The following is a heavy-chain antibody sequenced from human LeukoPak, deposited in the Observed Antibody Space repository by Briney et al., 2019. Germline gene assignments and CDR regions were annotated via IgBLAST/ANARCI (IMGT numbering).Heavy chain of an antibody. V-gene: IGHV1-2*02. J-gene: IGHJ4*02. CDR2: FDPEDGET. CDR3: ARDGGYCSSTSCYTTNY. CDR1: GYTFTGYY. D-gene: IGHD2-2*01. Sequence: ASVKVSCKASGYTFTGYYMHWVRQAPGQGLEWMGGFDPEDGETIYAQKFQGRVTMTTDTSTSTAYMELRSLRSDDTAVYYCARDGGYCSSTSCYTTNYWGQGTLVTVSS.